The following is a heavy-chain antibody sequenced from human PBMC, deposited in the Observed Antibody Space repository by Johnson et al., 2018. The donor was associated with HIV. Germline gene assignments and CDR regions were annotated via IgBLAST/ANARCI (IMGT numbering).Heavy chain of an antibody. J-gene: IGHJ3*02. Sequence: VQLVESGGGLVQPGGSLRLSCAASGFTVSSNYMSWVRQAPGKGLEWVANIKQDGSEKYYVDSVKGRFTISRDNAKNSLYLQMNSLRAEDTAVYYCAKVRYYDRDAFDIWGPGTLVTVSP. D-gene: IGHD3-22*01. CDR2: IKQDGSEK. CDR3: AKVRYYDRDAFDI. V-gene: IGHV3-7*01. CDR1: GFTVSSNY.